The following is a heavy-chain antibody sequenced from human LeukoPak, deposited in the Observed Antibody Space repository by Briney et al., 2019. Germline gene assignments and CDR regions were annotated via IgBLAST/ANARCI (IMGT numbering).Heavy chain of an antibody. V-gene: IGHV4-4*02. J-gene: IGHJ3*02. CDR3: ARTYYYGSGFTRNDAFDI. D-gene: IGHD3-10*01. Sequence: SGTLSLTCAVSGGSISSSNWWSWVRQPPGKGLEWIGEIYHSGSTNYNPSLKSRVTISVDRSKNQFSLKLSSVTAADTAVYYCARTYYYGSGFTRNDAFDIWGQGTMVTVSS. CDR1: GGSISSSNW. CDR2: IYHSGST.